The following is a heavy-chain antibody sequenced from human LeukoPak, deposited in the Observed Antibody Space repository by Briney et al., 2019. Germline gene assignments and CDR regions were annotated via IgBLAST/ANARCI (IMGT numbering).Heavy chain of an antibody. CDR3: VSFYETY. Sequence: GGSLRLSYAASGNYWMHWVRQVPGKGLVWVSHINSDGSWTSYADSVKGRFTISKDNAKNTVYLQMNSLRAEDTAVYYCVSFYETYWGRGTLVTVSS. V-gene: IGHV3-74*01. J-gene: IGHJ4*02. D-gene: IGHD2/OR15-2a*01. CDR1: GNYW. CDR2: INSDGSWT.